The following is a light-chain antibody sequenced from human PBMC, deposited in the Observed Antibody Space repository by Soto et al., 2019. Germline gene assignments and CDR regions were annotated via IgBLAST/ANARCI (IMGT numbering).Light chain of an antibody. J-gene: IGKJ2*01. V-gene: IGKV3-20*01. CDR2: GSS. CDR3: QQYGSSTPYT. Sequence: EIVLTQSPGTLSLSPGERATLSCRASQSVSGNYLAWYQQKPRQSPRLLIYGSSDRATGIPDRFSGSGSATDFTLSITRVEPEAFAVYYCQQYGSSTPYTFGQGTKLEIK. CDR1: QSVSGNY.